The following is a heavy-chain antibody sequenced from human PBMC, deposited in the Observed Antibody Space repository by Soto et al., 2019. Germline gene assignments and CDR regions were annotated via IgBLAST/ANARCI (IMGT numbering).Heavy chain of an antibody. CDR1: GFTFSNAW. V-gene: IGHV3-15*01. D-gene: IGHD3-22*01. CDR2: IKSKTDGGTT. Sequence: EVQLVESGGGLVKPGGSLRLSCAASGFTFSNAWMSWVRQAPGKGLEWVGRIKSKTDGGTTDYAAPVKGRFTISRDDSKNTLYLQMNSLKTEDTAVYYCTTEYYYDSSGYYNYGMDVWGQGTTVTVSS. CDR3: TTEYYYDSSGYYNYGMDV. J-gene: IGHJ6*02.